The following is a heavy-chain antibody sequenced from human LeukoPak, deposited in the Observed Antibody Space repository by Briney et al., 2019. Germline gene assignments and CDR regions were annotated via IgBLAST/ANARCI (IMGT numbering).Heavy chain of an antibody. CDR1: GYTFTGYY. CDR2: INPNSGGT. J-gene: IGHJ5*02. V-gene: IGHV1-2*02. D-gene: IGHD3-9*01. CDR3: ARARYFDWLPQYNWFDP. Sequence: GASVKVSCKASGYTFTGYYMHWVRQAPGQGLEWMGWINPNSGGTNYAQKFQGRVTMTRDTSISTAYMELSRLRSDDTAVYYCARARYFDWLPQYNWFDPWGQGTLVTVSS.